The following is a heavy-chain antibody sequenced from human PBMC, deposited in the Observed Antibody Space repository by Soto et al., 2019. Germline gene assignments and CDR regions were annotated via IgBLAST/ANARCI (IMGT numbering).Heavy chain of an antibody. D-gene: IGHD3-3*01. Sequence: QVLLVQSGAEVKKPGASVKVSCQASGYTFNSYGVSWVRQAPGQGLEWMGWISAYNGNTKYSQNLQGRVTMTIDTNSSSAYMEVRSLRSDDTAICYCARYFWSGQVPFSFDQWGQGTLVTVSS. V-gene: IGHV1-18*01. J-gene: IGHJ4*02. CDR1: GYTFNSYG. CDR2: ISAYNGNT. CDR3: ARYFWSGQVPFSFDQ.